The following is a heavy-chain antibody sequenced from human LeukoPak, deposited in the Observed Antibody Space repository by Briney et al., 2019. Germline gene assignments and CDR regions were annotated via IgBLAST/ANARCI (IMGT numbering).Heavy chain of an antibody. Sequence: GRSLRLSCAASGFTFRSYAMHWVRQTPGKGLEWVAVISYDGSNKYYADSVKGRFTISRDNSKNTLYLQMNSLRAEDTAVYYCARVRGSPTHDAFDIWGQGTMVTVSS. CDR2: ISYDGSNK. J-gene: IGHJ3*02. CDR1: GFTFRSYA. CDR3: ARVRGSPTHDAFDI. V-gene: IGHV3-30-3*01. D-gene: IGHD1-26*01.